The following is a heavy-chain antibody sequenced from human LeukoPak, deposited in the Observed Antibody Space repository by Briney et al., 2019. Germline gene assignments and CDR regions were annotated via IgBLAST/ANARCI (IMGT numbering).Heavy chain of an antibody. D-gene: IGHD2-21*02. CDR1: GFTFSNYW. CDR3: VKDLSDRDVDY. V-gene: IGHV3-74*01. J-gene: IGHJ4*02. Sequence: TGGSLRLSCAASGFTFSNYWMHWVRQAPGKGLVWVSRINSDGSSTTYADSVKGRFTISRDNSKNTLYLQMNSLRVEDTAVYFCVKDLSDRDVDYWGQGTLVTVSS. CDR2: INSDGSST.